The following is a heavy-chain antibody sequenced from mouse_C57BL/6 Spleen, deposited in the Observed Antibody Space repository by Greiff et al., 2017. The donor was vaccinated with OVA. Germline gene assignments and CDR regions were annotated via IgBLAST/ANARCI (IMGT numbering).Heavy chain of an antibody. D-gene: IGHD1-1*01. CDR2: IDTSDSET. CDR1: GYTFTSYW. CDR3: ASGGTVVALDY. J-gene: IGHJ2*01. Sequence: QVQLQQPGAELVRPGSSVKLSCKASGYTFTSYWMHWVKQRPIQGLEWIGNIDTSDSETHYNQKFKDKATLTADKSPSTAYMQLSSLTSEDSAVYYCASGGTVVALDYWGQGTTLTVSS. V-gene: IGHV1-52*01.